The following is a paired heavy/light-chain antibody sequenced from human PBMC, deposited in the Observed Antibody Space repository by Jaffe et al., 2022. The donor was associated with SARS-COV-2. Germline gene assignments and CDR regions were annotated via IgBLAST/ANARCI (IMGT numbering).Light chain of an antibody. CDR1: SSNIGANYD. J-gene: IGLJ2*01. V-gene: IGLV1-40*01. Sequence: QSVLTQPPSVSGAPGQRVTISCTGTSSNIGANYDVHWYQQLPGTAPKLLIYGNINRPSGVPDRFSGSKSGTSASLAISGLQAEDEADYYCQSYDSSLSGVVFGGGTKLTVL. CDR3: QSYDSSLSGVV. CDR2: GNI.
Heavy chain of an antibody. J-gene: IGHJ6*03. V-gene: IGHV4-38-2*02. D-gene: IGHD3-22*01. Sequence: QVQLQESGPGLVKPSETLSLTCTVSGYSISSGYYWGWIRQPPGKGLEWIGSIYHSGSTFYNPSLKSRVTISVDTSKNQFSLKLSSVTAADTAVYYCARDNTMIVVSLPWGYYMDVWGKGTTVTVSS. CDR2: IYHSGST. CDR1: GYSISSGYY. CDR3: ARDNTMIVVSLPWGYYMDV.